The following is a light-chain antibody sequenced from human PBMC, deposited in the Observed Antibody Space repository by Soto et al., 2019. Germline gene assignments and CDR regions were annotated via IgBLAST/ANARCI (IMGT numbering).Light chain of an antibody. CDR1: QRGSSN. Sequence: VALTQSPGVRSTPSGRAAQRGSSNYLAWYQQKPGQAPRLLISGASTRAAGIPDRFSGSGSGTEFTLTISSLQSEDFAVYYCQQYNNWPIPFGQGTKVDIK. CDR3: QQYNNWPIP. V-gene: IGKV3D-15*01. CDR2: GAS. J-gene: IGKJ1*01.